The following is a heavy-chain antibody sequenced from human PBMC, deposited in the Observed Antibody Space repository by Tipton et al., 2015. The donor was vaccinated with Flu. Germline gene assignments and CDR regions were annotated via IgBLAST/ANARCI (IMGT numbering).Heavy chain of an antibody. J-gene: IGHJ4*02. Sequence: LRLSCAVYGGSFSGYYWSWIRQPPGRGLEWIGEINHSGSSNYNPSLKSRVTISVDTSKNQFSLKQTSVTAADTAVYYCARGLSGSGSYQGRYFDSWGQGTLVTVSS. CDR3: ARGLSGSGSYQGRYFDS. CDR2: INHSGSS. CDR1: GGSFSGYY. D-gene: IGHD3-10*01. V-gene: IGHV4-34*01.